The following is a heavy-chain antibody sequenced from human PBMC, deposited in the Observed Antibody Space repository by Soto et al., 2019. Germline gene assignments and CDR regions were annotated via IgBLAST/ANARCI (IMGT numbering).Heavy chain of an antibody. J-gene: IGHJ4*02. CDR1: GFPFSSNE. D-gene: IGHD3-10*01. V-gene: IGHV3-48*03. CDR3: VRDSSGSIFDY. Sequence: SVKLNSVDFGFPFSSNEKNWVRQAPGKGLEWVSYISRSGSPTYYAASVRGRFTISRDNARNTLHLQMRSLSADDTAVYYCVRDSSGSIFDYWGQGILVTVSS. CDR2: ISRSGSPT.